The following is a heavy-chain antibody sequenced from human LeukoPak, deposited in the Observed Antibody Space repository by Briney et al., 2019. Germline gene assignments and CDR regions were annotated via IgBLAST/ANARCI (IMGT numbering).Heavy chain of an antibody. CDR3: ARGGQDYGDYFWYFDY. CDR1: GFTFSNYG. J-gene: IGHJ4*02. V-gene: IGHV3-33*01. CDR2: IWYDGSNK. D-gene: IGHD4-17*01. Sequence: GRSLRLSCAASGFTFSNYGMHWVRQAPGKGLEWVAVIWYDGSNKYYGDSVKGRFTISRDNSKNMLYLQMNSLRAEDTAVYYCARGGQDYGDYFWYFDYWGQGTLVTVSS.